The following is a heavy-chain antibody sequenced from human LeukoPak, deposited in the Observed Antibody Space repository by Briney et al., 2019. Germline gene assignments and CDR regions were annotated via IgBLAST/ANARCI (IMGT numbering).Heavy chain of an antibody. V-gene: IGHV1-69*04. D-gene: IGHD3-22*01. CDR3: ARDPYYFESAGYYPD. Sequence: GSSVKVSCKASGGTLTSYAIGWVRQTPGQGLEWMGRIIPLLAVATHAQNFQGRVMITADISTSTAYMELSSLRSEDTAVYYCARDPYYFESAGYYPDWGQGTLVTVSS. CDR2: IIPLLAVA. CDR1: GGTLTSYA. J-gene: IGHJ4*02.